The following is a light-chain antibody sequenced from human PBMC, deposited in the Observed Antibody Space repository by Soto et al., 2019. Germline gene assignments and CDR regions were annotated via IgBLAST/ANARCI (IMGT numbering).Light chain of an antibody. CDR1: SSDVGGYNY. V-gene: IGLV2-14*01. J-gene: IGLJ3*02. CDR2: EVR. Sequence: QSALTQPASVSGSPGQPITISCTGTSSDVGGYNYVSWYQQHPGKAPKLMISEVRNRPSGVSDRFSGSKSGNTASLTISGLQAEDEADYYCSSYTTSSTWVFGGGTKLTVL. CDR3: SSYTTSSTWV.